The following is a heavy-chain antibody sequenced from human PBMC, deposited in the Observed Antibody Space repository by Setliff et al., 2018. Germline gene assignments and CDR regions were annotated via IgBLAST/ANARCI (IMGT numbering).Heavy chain of an antibody. D-gene: IGHD3-3*01. V-gene: IGHV1-18*04. CDR1: GYTFTGYY. CDR3: ATPAGFLEWLWPYHY. CDR2: ISAYNGNT. Sequence: ASVKVSCKASGYTFTGYYMHWVRQAPGQGLEWMGWISAYNGNTNYAQKLQGRVTMTTDTSTSTAYMELRSLRSEDTAVYYCATPAGFLEWLWPYHYWGQGTLVTVSS. J-gene: IGHJ4*02.